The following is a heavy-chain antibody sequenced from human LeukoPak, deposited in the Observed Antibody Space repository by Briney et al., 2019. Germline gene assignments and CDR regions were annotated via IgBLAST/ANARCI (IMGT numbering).Heavy chain of an antibody. Sequence: GGSLRLSCAASGFTFSSYWMHWVRQAPGKGMVWVSRINSDGSSTSYADSVKGRFTISRDNAKNTLYLQMNSLRAEDTAVYYCARELIIVGARPYDYWGQGTLVTVSS. CDR3: ARELIIVGARPYDY. J-gene: IGHJ4*02. D-gene: IGHD1-26*01. CDR1: GFTFSSYW. CDR2: INSDGSST. V-gene: IGHV3-74*01.